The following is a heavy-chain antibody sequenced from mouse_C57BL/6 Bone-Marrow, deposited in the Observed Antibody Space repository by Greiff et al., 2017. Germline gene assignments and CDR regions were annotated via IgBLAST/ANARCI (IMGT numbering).Heavy chain of an antibody. CDR2: IDPEDGET. D-gene: IGHD1-1*01. CDR3: TRSLIYYGTNY. J-gene: IGHJ2*01. V-gene: IGHV14-2*01. Sequence: VQLQQSGAELVKPGASVKLSCTASGFNIKDYYIHWVKQRPEQGLEWIGRIDPEDGETKYAPKFQDKATITADTSSNTAYLQISSLTSEDTAVYYCTRSLIYYGTNYWGQGTTLTVSS. CDR1: GFNIKDYY.